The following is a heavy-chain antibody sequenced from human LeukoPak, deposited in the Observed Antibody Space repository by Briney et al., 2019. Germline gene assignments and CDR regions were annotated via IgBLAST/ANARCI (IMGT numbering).Heavy chain of an antibody. D-gene: IGHD6-19*01. CDR3: ARHSSSGIYWAFDI. J-gene: IGHJ3*02. Sequence: SETLSLTCTVSGGSISSSSYYWGWIRQPPGKGLEWIGSIYYSGSTYYNPSLKSRVTISVDTSKNRFSLKLSSVTAADTAVYYCARHSSSGIYWAFDIWGQGTMVTVSS. CDR2: IYYSGST. CDR1: GGSISSSSYY. V-gene: IGHV4-39*01.